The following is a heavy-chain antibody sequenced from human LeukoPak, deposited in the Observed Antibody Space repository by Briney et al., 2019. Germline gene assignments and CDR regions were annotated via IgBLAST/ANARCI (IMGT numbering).Heavy chain of an antibody. D-gene: IGHD2-2*03. CDR2: IYTSGST. Sequence: SETLSLTCTVSGGSISSYYWSWIRPPAAKGLEWIGRIYTSGSTNYNPSLKSRVTMSVDTSKYQFSLKLSSVTAADTAVYYCARDLVIVVVPAAIETNWFDPWGQGTLVTVSS. V-gene: IGHV4-4*07. CDR1: GGSISSYY. J-gene: IGHJ5*02. CDR3: ARDLVIVVVPAAIETNWFDP.